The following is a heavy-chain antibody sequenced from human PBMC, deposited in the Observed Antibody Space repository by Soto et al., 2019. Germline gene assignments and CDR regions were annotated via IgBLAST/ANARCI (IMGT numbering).Heavy chain of an antibody. CDR1: GFTVSNNY. CDR3: APHPGGGY. D-gene: IGHD3-10*01. J-gene: IGHJ4*02. CDR2: IYSGGYT. V-gene: IGHV3-53*01. Sequence: EVQLVESGGGLIQPGGSLRLSCAVSGFTVSNNYMSWVRQAPGKGLEGVSVIYSGGYTAYGDSVKGRFTISRDNSKNTLYLQRNGWRPADPAGYSWAPHPGGGYWGQGTLVTVSS.